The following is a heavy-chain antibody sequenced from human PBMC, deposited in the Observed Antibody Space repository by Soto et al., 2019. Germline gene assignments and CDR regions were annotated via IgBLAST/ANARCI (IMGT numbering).Heavy chain of an antibody. V-gene: IGHV4-34*01. D-gene: IGHD3-10*01. Sequence: SETLSLTCAVYGGSFSGYYWSWIRQPPGKGLEWIGEINHSGSTNYNPSLKSRVTISVDTSKNQFSLKLSSVTAADTAVYYCARPQRDWSTMVRGVDPPHAAFDIWGQGKMVTVSS. CDR1: GGSFSGYY. CDR3: ARPQRDWSTMVRGVDPPHAAFDI. J-gene: IGHJ3*02. CDR2: INHSGST.